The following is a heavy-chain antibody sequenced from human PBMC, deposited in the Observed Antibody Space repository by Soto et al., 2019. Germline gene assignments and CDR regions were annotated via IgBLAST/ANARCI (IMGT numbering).Heavy chain of an antibody. V-gene: IGHV5-51*01. J-gene: IGHJ4*02. CDR2: IYPSDSQT. D-gene: IGHD1-20*01. Sequence: GESLKISCKGSGYSFSSWWIAWVRQMPGKGLEYMGIIYPSDSQTRYSPSFQGQVTISADTSISTAYLQMNSLRAEDTAVYYCAKDPYNWNPVGDFDYWGQGPKVTVSS. CDR1: GYSFSSWW. CDR3: AKDPYNWNPVGDFDY.